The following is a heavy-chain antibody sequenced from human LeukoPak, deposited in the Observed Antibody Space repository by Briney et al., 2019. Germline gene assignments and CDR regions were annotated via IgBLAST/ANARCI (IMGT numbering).Heavy chain of an antibody. J-gene: IGHJ4*02. Sequence: GGSLRLSCAASGFTFSSYAMHWVRQAPGKGLEWVAVISYDGSNKYYADSVKGRFTISRDNSKNTLYLQMNSLRAEDTAVYYCARGYSGSYLYWGQGTLVTVSS. CDR2: ISYDGSNK. CDR1: GFTFSSYA. CDR3: ARGYSGSYLY. V-gene: IGHV3-30*14. D-gene: IGHD1-26*01.